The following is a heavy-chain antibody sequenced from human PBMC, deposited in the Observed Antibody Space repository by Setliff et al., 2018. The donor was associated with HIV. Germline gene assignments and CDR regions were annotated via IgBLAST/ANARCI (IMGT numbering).Heavy chain of an antibody. Sequence: ASVKVSCKASGYTFTSYGISWVRQAPGQGLEWMGWISAYNGNTNYAQKLQGRVTMTTDTSTSTAYMELRSLRSADTAVYYCARGGDYDSSGYYVTWGQGSLVTVSS. J-gene: IGHJ4*02. CDR1: GYTFTSYG. CDR3: ARGGDYDSSGYYVT. V-gene: IGHV1-18*01. D-gene: IGHD3-22*01. CDR2: ISAYNGNT.